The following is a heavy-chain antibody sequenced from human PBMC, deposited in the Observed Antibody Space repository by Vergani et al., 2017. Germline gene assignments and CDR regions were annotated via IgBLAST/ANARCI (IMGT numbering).Heavy chain of an antibody. CDR1: ECTFSNYA. CDR3: AKQYFVSGNYLFDY. V-gene: IGHV3-23*04. J-gene: IGHJ4*02. Sequence: VKLEESGGGVVQPGRSLRLSCAASECTFSNYAMNWVRQAPGKGLEWVSGISGSGVSAYYTDSVKGRFTVSRDNSKNMLFLQMNNLRTEDTAIYYCAKQYFVSGNYLFDYWGQGTLVTVSS. CDR2: ISGSGVSA. D-gene: IGHD3-10*01.